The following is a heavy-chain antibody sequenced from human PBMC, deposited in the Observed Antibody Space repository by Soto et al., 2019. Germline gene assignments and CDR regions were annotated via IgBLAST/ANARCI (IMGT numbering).Heavy chain of an antibody. V-gene: IGHV3-23*01. Sequence: EVQLLESGGGLVQPGGSLRLSCAASGFTFSSYAMSWVRQAPGKGLEWVSAISGSGGSTYYADSVKGRFTISRDNSKNTLYLQMNSLRAEDTAVYYWAKGSKERLYNWNYGHWFDPWGQGTLVTVSS. CDR2: ISGSGGST. CDR3: AKGSKERLYNWNYGHWFDP. D-gene: IGHD1-7*01. CDR1: GFTFSSYA. J-gene: IGHJ5*02.